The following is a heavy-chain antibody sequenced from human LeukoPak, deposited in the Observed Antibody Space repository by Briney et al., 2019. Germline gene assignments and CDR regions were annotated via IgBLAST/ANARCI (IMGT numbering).Heavy chain of an antibody. CDR3: TKSRYARTFDC. V-gene: IGHV3-9*01. J-gene: IGHJ4*02. CDR2: ISWNSATI. D-gene: IGHD3-16*02. Sequence: LAGGSLRLSCAASGFTFDDYAMHWVRQAPGKGLEWVSGISWNSATIAYADSVKGRFTISRDNAKNSLYLQMNSLRAEDTALYYCTKSRYARTFDCWGQGTLVTVSS. CDR1: GFTFDDYA.